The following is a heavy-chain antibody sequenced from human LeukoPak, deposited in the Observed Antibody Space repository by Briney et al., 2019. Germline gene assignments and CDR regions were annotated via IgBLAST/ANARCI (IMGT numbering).Heavy chain of an antibody. CDR3: ASGRGYYDY. D-gene: IGHD3-22*01. CDR1: GFTFSSYA. CDR2: ITSGGGT. V-gene: IGHV3-23*01. Sequence: GGSLRLSCAASGFTFSSYAMTWVRQAPGQGLEWVSGITSGGGTYYADSVKGRFTISRDNSKNTLYLQMNSLRADDTAIYYCASGRGYYDYWGQGTLVTVSS. J-gene: IGHJ4*02.